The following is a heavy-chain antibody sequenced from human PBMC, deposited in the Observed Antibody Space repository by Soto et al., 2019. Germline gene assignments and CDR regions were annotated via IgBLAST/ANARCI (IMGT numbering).Heavy chain of an antibody. CDR3: ASYVGTGGYGAFDI. CDR2: IFHRGDT. J-gene: IGHJ3*02. CDR1: GGSVSSKKW. V-gene: IGHV4-4*02. D-gene: IGHD3-16*01. Sequence: QVLLQESGPGLVKASGTLSLTCALSGGSVSSKKWWTWVRQTPGKGLEWIGEIFHRGDTNYNAFLKSRVTISIDKSRNQVSLTLPSVTAADTAVYYCASYVGTGGYGAFDIWGQGTVVTVSS.